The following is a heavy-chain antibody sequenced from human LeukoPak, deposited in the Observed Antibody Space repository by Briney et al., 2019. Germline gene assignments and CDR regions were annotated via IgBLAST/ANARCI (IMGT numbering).Heavy chain of an antibody. J-gene: IGHJ4*02. Sequence: GGSLRLSCAASGFTFSSYSMNWVRLAPGKGLEWVSSISSSSTYIYYADSVKGRFTISRDNSKNTLYLQMNSLRAEDTAVYYCVKDGDDSGSYLVYWGQGTLVTVSS. CDR1: GFTFSSYS. V-gene: IGHV3-21*01. CDR2: ISSSSTYI. D-gene: IGHD1-26*01. CDR3: VKDGDDSGSYLVY.